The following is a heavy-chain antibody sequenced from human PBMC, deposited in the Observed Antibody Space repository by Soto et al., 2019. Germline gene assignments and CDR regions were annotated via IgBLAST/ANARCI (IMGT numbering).Heavy chain of an antibody. Sequence: EVQLLESGGGLVQPGGSLRLSCAASGFSFSSYAMSWVRQAPGKGLEWVSTISGSGGSTYYADSVKGRFTISRDNSKNTLYLQMNSLTAEDTAVYYCAKIAVEGERESYSGMDVWGQGATVTVS. CDR2: ISGSGGST. V-gene: IGHV3-23*01. J-gene: IGHJ6*02. CDR3: AKIAVEGERESYSGMDV. D-gene: IGHD3-10*01. CDR1: GFSFSSYA.